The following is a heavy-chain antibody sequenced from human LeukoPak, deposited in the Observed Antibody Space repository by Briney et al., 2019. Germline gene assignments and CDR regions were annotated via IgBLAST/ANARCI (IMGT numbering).Heavy chain of an antibody. CDR2: INHSGST. D-gene: IGHD6-13*01. V-gene: IGHV4-34*01. CDR1: GGSFSGYY. J-gene: IGHJ4*02. Sequence: SETLSLTCAVYGGSFSGYYWSWIRQPPGKGLEWIGEINHSGSTNYNPSLKSRVTISVDTSKNQFSLKLSSVTAADTAVYYCAGPGYSSSWYSLGYWGQGTLVTVSS. CDR3: AGPGYSSSWYSLGY.